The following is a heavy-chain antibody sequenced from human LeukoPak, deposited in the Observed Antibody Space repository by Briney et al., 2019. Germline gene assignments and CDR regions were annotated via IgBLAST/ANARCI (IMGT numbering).Heavy chain of an antibody. CDR2: MNPNSGDT. CDR3: AKRGSNYGDFDS. D-gene: IGHD5-18*01. V-gene: IGHV1-8*01. Sequence: ASVEVSCKASGYTFTSYDISWVRQAAGQGLEWMGWMNPNSGDTGYAQKFQGRVTMTRNTSITTAYMELSSLRSEDTAVYYCAKRGSNYGDFDSWGQGTLVTVSS. CDR1: GYTFTSYD. J-gene: IGHJ4*02.